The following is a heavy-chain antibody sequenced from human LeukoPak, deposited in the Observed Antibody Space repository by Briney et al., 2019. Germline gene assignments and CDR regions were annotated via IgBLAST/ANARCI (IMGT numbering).Heavy chain of an antibody. CDR1: GGSFSGYY. CDR2: IYYSGST. J-gene: IGHJ4*02. D-gene: IGHD6-19*01. CDR3: ATWGIAVAGTFDY. V-gene: IGHV4-59*08. Sequence: SETLSLTCAVYGGSFSGYYWSWIRQPPGKGLEWIGYIYYSGSTNYNPSFKSRVAISVDTSKNQFSLKLSSVTAADTAVYYCATWGIAVAGTFDYWGQGTLVTVST.